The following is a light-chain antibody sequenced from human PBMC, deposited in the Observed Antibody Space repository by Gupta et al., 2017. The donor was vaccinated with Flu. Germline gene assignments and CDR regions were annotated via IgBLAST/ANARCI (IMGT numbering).Light chain of an antibody. CDR3: QQSHSTPLT. CDR1: QVISNY. J-gene: IGKJ4*01. V-gene: IGKV1-39*01. Sequence: PSSLSASVGDRVTISCRASQVISNYLNWYQQTAGKAPKLLIYGASTVQSGVPSRFSGSASGTDFTLTISSLQPEDSATYYCQQSHSTPLTFGGGTKVDI. CDR2: GAS.